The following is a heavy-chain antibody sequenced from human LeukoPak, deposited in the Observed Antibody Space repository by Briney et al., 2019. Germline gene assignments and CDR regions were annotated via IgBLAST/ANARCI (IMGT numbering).Heavy chain of an antibody. V-gene: IGHV1-69*13. J-gene: IGHJ4*02. Sequence: SVKVSCKASGGTFSSYAISWVRQAPGQGLEWMGGIIPIFGTANYAQKFQGRVTITADESTSTAYMELGSLRSEDTAVYYCASGGSYYFYYFDYWGQGTLVTVSS. CDR3: ASGGSYYFYYFDY. CDR1: GGTFSSYA. D-gene: IGHD1-26*01. CDR2: IIPIFGTA.